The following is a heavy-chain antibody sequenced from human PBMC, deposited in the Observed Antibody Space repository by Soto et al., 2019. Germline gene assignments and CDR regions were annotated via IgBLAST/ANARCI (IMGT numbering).Heavy chain of an antibody. CDR2: IYYSGST. CDR1: GGSISSGGYY. J-gene: IGHJ6*02. D-gene: IGHD1-26*01. V-gene: IGHV4-31*03. Sequence: QVQLQESGPGLVKPSQTLSLTCTVSGGSISSGGYYWSWIRQHPGKGLEWIGDIYYSGSTYYNPSLKSRVTLSVDTAENQAELKFSSMTAADTDMYYCARDRRVAVGGVHYYHSRCGMDVWGQGTTVTVSS. CDR3: ARDRRVAVGGVHYYHSRCGMDV.